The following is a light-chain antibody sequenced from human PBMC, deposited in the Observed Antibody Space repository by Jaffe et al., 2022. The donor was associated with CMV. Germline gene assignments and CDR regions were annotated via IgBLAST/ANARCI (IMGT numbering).Light chain of an antibody. V-gene: IGLV2-8*01. CDR3: SSYAGSNKRV. J-gene: IGLJ3*02. Sequence: QSALTQPPSASGSPGQSVTISCTGTSRDVGGYDFVSWYQQHPGKAPKLMIYEVNKRPSGVPDRFSGSKSGSTASLTVSGLQAEDEADYYCSSYAGSNKRVFGGGTKLTVL. CDR1: SRDVGGYDF. CDR2: EVN.